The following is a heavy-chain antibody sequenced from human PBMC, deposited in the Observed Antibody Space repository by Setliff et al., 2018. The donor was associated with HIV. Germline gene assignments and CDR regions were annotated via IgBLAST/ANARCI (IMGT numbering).Heavy chain of an antibody. Sequence: PSETLSLTCTVSGGPISSNSYYWGWIRQPPGNGLEWIGSIYHTGSTYYKPSLKSRVTISVDTSRNQFSLKLSSVTAADTAVYYCARGAELLWFGELHNIPYFDYWGQGTLVTVSS. J-gene: IGHJ4*02. D-gene: IGHD3-10*01. CDR2: IYHTGST. V-gene: IGHV4-39*01. CDR3: ARGAELLWFGELHNIPYFDY. CDR1: GGPISSNSYY.